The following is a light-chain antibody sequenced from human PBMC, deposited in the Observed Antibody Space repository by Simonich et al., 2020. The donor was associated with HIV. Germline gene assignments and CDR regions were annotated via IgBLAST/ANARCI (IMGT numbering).Light chain of an antibody. CDR1: SSDVGGYNY. V-gene: IGLV2-8*01. Sequence: QSALTQPPSASGSPGQSVTISCTGTSSDVGGYNYVTWFQQPPGQAPKLLIYEVSKRPSGVPDRFSGSKSGNTASLTVSGLQAEEEADYYCSSYTTSSTWVFGGGTKLTVL. CDR3: SSYTTSSTWV. CDR2: EVS. J-gene: IGLJ3*02.